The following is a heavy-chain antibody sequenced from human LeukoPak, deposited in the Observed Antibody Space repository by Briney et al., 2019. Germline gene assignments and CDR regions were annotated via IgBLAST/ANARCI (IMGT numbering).Heavy chain of an antibody. Sequence: ASVNVSCKASGHTFTSYGISWVRQAPGQGLEWMGWISAYNGNTNYAQKLQGRVTMTTDTSTSTAYMELRSLRSDDTAVYYCARGTNLWFGELLLFDYWGQGTLVTVSS. J-gene: IGHJ4*02. CDR1: GHTFTSYG. D-gene: IGHD3-10*01. CDR3: ARGTNLWFGELLLFDY. CDR2: ISAYNGNT. V-gene: IGHV1-18*01.